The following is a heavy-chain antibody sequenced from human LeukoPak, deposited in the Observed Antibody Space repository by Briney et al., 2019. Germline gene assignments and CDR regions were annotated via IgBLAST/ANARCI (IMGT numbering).Heavy chain of an antibody. J-gene: IGHJ4*02. D-gene: IGHD3-10*01. CDR2: ISGSGGST. CDR3: AKDRGAGGSDY. CDR1: GLTFSSRDW. Sequence: GGSLRLSCVASGLTFSSRDWMTWVRQAPGKGLEWVSAISGSGGSTYYADSVKGRFTISRDNSKNTLYLQMNSLRAEDTAVYYCAKDRGAGGSDYWGQGTLVTVSS. V-gene: IGHV3-23*01.